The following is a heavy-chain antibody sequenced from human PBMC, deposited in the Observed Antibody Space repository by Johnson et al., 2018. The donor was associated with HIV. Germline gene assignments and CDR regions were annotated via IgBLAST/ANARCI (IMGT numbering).Heavy chain of an antibody. CDR1: GFTFSSYG. D-gene: IGHD1-26*01. CDR2: IRYDGSNK. J-gene: IGHJ3*02. Sequence: QVQLVESGGGVVQPGGSLRLSCAASGFTFSSYGMHWVRQAPGKGLEWVAFIRYDGSNKYYADSVTGRFTISRDNAKNSLYLQMNSLRAEDTALYYCARTLKWELGLPDWDSFDIWGQGTMVTVSA. V-gene: IGHV3-33*08. CDR3: ARTLKWELGLPDWDSFDI.